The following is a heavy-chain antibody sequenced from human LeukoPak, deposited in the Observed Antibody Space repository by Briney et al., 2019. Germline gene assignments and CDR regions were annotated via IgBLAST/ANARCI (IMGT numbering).Heavy chain of an antibody. CDR2: IKQDGSEK. CDR1: GFTFSSYW. D-gene: IGHD2-2*01. V-gene: IGHV3-7*01. CDR3: ASYHCSSTSCYDRYNWFDP. J-gene: IGHJ5*02. Sequence: GGSLRLSCAASGFTFSSYWMSWVRQAPGKGLEWVANIKQDGSEKYYVDSVKGRFTISRDNAKNSLYLQMNSLRAEDTAVYYCASYHCSSTSCYDRYNWFDPWGQGTLVTVSS.